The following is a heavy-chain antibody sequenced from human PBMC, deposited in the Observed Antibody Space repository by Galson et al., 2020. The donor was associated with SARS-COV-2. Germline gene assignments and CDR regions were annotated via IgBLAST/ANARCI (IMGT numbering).Heavy chain of an antibody. V-gene: IGHV1-18*01. D-gene: IGHD3-3*01. J-gene: IGHJ1*01. CDR3: ARDQVPAGAYYDFWSGYYSYFQH. Sequence: ASVKVSCKASGYTFTSYGISWVRQAPGQGLEWMGWISAYNGNTNYAQKLQGRVTVTTDTSTSTAYMELRSLRSDDTAVYYCARDQVPAGAYYDFWSGYYSYFQHWGQGTLVTVSS. CDR1: GYTFTSYG. CDR2: ISAYNGNT.